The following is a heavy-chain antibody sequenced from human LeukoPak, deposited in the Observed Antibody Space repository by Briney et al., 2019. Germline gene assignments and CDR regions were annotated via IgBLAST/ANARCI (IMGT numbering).Heavy chain of an antibody. CDR3: AKGGFTIFGVVNESGDY. V-gene: IGHV3-23*01. D-gene: IGHD3-3*01. Sequence: GGSLRLSCAASGFTFSSYAMSWVRQAPGKGLEWVSAISGSGGSTYYADFVKGRFTISRDNSKNTLYLQMNSLRAEDTAVYYCAKGGFTIFGVVNESGDYWGQGTLVTVSS. CDR1: GFTFSSYA. J-gene: IGHJ4*02. CDR2: ISGSGGST.